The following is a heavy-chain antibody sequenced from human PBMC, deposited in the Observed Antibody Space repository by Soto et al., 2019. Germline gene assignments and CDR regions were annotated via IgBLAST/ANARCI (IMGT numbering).Heavy chain of an antibody. CDR3: ARDRYYYDSSASTPMGGTGGNWFDP. Sequence: ASVKVSCKASGYTFTSYAMHWVRQAPGQRLEWMGWINAGNGNTKYSQELQGRLTLTRDTSAITAYMELSSLTSEDTAVYYCARDRYYYDSSASTPMGGTGGNWFDPWGQGTLVNVSS. CDR2: INAGNGNT. V-gene: IGHV1-3*01. J-gene: IGHJ5*02. CDR1: GYTFTSYA. D-gene: IGHD3-22*01.